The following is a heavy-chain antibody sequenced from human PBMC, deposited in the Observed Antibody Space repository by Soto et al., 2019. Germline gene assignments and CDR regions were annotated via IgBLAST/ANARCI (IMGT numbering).Heavy chain of an antibody. V-gene: IGHV4-31*01. CDR3: ARDTYSGSAFTFDD. D-gene: IGHD3-10*01. CDR1: GGSISSGGYY. Sequence: QVQLQESGPGLVKPSQTLSLTCTVSGGSISSGGYYWSWIRQHPGKGLEWIGYIYYSGSTLYNPSQKRPVTVSVDTAKHQFSLKLSSVTAADTAVYYCARDTYSGSAFTFDDCGQGTLVTVSA. J-gene: IGHJ4*02. CDR2: IYYSGST.